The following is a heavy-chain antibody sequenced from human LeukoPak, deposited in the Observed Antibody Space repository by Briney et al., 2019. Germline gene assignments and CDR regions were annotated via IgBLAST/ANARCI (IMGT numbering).Heavy chain of an antibody. CDR2: INHNGNT. D-gene: IGHD7-27*01. Sequence: SETLSLTCTVSGGSITSTSISSSNYYWTWIRQSPGKGLEWIGEINHNGNTSYNPSLKSRVTISVDTSKNHFSLTMTSPTAADSSLYYCAKRRTGTTGRWFDPWGQGTLVTVSS. CDR1: GGSITSTSISSSNYY. J-gene: IGHJ5*02. V-gene: IGHV4-39*02. CDR3: AKRRTGTTGRWFDP.